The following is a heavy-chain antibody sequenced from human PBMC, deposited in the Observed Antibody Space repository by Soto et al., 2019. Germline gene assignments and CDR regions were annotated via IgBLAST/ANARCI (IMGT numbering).Heavy chain of an antibody. V-gene: IGHV3-74*01. D-gene: IGHD6-19*01. CDR1: GFTFSNYW. Sequence: EVQLAESGGGLVQPGGSLRLSCAASGFTFSNYWMHWVRQAPGKGLVWVSRINSDGSGTSYADSVKGRFTISRDNAKNTLYVQMNSLRAEDTAVYYCARPNDAAGPPIYWGQGTLVTVSS. CDR3: ARPNDAAGPPIY. CDR2: INSDGSGT. J-gene: IGHJ4*02.